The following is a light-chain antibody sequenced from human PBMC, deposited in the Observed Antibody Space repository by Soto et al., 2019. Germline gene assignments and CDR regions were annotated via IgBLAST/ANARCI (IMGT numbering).Light chain of an antibody. Sequence: DIQLTQSPSFLSASVGDIISITFGASQGISNYLAWYQQKPGKAPELLVYDASSLESGVPSRFSGSESGTDFTLTISSLQAEDFATYYCQQFHTYPVTFGQGTRLEI. J-gene: IGKJ5*01. V-gene: IGKV1-9*01. CDR1: QGISNY. CDR3: QQFHTYPVT. CDR2: DAS.